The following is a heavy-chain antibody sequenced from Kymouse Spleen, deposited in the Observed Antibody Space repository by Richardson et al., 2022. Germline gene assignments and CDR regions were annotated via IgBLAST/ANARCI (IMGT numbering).Heavy chain of an antibody. CDR3: AREDTAMALYYYYGMDV. CDR2: INSDGSST. CDR1: GFTFSSYW. V-gene: IGHV3-74*01. Sequence: EVQLVESGGGLVQPGGSLRLSCAASGFTFSSYWMHWVRQAPGKGLVWVSRINSDGSSTSYADSVKGRFTISRDNAKNTLYLQMNSLRAEDTAVYYCAREDTAMALYYYYGMDVWGQGTTVTVSS. D-gene: IGHD5-18,IGHD5-18*01. J-gene: IGHJ6*02.